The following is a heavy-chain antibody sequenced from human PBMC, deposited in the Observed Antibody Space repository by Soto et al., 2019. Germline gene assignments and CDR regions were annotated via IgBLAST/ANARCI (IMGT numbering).Heavy chain of an antibody. J-gene: IGHJ6*02. V-gene: IGHV3-21*01. CDR2: IGRRSDI. Sequence: GGSLRLSCEASGFSFSTYSMHWVRQAPGKGLEWVSSIGRRSDIYYADSVKGRFTISRDNAKNSVSLQMNSLRDEDTSVYYCARAETAWPLAYGLDVWGQGTTVTVSS. CDR3: ARAETAWPLAYGLDV. D-gene: IGHD2-21*02. CDR1: GFSFSTYS.